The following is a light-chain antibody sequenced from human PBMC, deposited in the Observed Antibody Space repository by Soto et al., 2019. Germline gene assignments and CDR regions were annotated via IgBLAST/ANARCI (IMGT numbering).Light chain of an antibody. Sequence: DVVMTQSPDSLAVSLGERATINCRSSQSVLFRSNNKNYLAWYQQKAGQPPKLLISWASSRESGVPDRFSGSGSGTDFTLATSSLHAENVAVYYCQQYYDTLRTFAQVTKVEIK. CDR1: QSVLFRSNNKNY. V-gene: IGKV4-1*01. J-gene: IGKJ1*01. CDR2: WAS. CDR3: QQYYDTLRT.